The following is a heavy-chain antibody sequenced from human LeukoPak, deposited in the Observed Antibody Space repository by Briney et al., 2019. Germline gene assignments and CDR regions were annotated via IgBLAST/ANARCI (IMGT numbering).Heavy chain of an antibody. Sequence: GGSLRLSCAASRFTFSSYSMNWVRQAPGKGLEWVSSISSSSSYIYYADSVKGRFTISRDNAKNSPYLQMNSLRAEDTAVYYCAELGITMIGGVWGKGTTVTISS. D-gene: IGHD3-10*02. CDR1: RFTFSSYS. V-gene: IGHV3-21*01. CDR3: AELGITMIGGV. CDR2: ISSSSSYI. J-gene: IGHJ6*04.